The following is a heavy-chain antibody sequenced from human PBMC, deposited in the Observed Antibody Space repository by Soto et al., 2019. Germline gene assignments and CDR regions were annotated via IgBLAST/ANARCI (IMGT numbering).Heavy chain of an antibody. D-gene: IGHD3-16*01. J-gene: IGHJ4*02. CDR1: GFTVRSHE. CDR3: ARIGVVESRSLDY. Sequence: DVQLVESGGALVQTGGSLRLSCVASGFTVRSHEMNWVRQAPGKGLEWVSYISSSGSTKFYADSVKGRFTISRDNAEEKLYLQMNSLRAEDKAVYYCARIGVVESRSLDYWGQGTRVTVSS. V-gene: IGHV3-48*03. CDR2: ISSSGSTK.